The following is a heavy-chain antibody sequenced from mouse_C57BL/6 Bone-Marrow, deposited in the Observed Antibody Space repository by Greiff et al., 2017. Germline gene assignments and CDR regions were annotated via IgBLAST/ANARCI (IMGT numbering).Heavy chain of an antibody. J-gene: IGHJ2*01. CDR2: INPGSGGT. V-gene: IGHV1-54*01. Sequence: QVQLQQSGAELVRPGTSVKVSCKASGYAFTNYLLEWVKQRPGQGLEWIGVINPGSGGTNYNEKFKGKATLTADKSSSTAYMQLSSLTSEDSAVYFCARFPFYWGQGTTLTVSS. CDR1: GYAFTNYL. CDR3: ARFPFY.